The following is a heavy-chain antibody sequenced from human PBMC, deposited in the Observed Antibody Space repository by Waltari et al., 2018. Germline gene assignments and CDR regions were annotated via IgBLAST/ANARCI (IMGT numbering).Heavy chain of an antibody. CDR1: GSSISSGYY. CDR2: IYHSGST. V-gene: IGHV4-38-2*02. J-gene: IGHJ3*02. CDR3: AREGENVVVVAADDAFDI. D-gene: IGHD2-15*01. Sequence: QVQLQESGPGLVKPSETLSLTCAVSGSSISSGYYWGWIRQPPGKGLEWIGSIYHSGSTYYNPSLKSRVTISVDTSKNQFSLKLSSVTAADTAVYYCAREGENVVVVAADDAFDIWGQGTMVTVSS.